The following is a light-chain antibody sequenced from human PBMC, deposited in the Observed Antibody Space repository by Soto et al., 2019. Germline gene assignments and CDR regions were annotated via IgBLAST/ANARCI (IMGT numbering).Light chain of an antibody. V-gene: IGKV3-20*01. Sequence: VLTQSPGTLSLSPGERATISCRARQSISRYYLAWYQHKPGQAPRLLMNGASSRATGIPHRFSGSGSATDFTLTISSLEPEDCVVYYCKQSGGSPPYTFGQGTRLEIK. J-gene: IGKJ2*01. CDR2: GAS. CDR1: QSISRYY. CDR3: KQSGGSPPYT.